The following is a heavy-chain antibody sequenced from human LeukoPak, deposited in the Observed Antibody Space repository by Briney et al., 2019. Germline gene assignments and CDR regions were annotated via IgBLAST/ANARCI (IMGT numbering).Heavy chain of an antibody. V-gene: IGHV3-7*04. D-gene: IGHD1-1*01. CDR2: IHPEGNEK. J-gene: IGHJ4*02. CDR1: GFTFSKSW. Sequence: GGSLGLSCAVSGFTFSKSWMSWVRQAPGRGLEWVANIHPEGNEKYHVESVKGRFTISRDNAKNLLFLQMNGLRVEDTAVYYCARGDDFSGDHWGQGTLVTVSS. CDR3: ARGDDFSGDH.